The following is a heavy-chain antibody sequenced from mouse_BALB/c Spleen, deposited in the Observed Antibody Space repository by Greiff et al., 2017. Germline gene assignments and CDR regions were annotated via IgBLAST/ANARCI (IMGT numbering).Heavy chain of an antibody. Sequence: EVQGVESGGDLVKPGGSLKLSCAASGFTFSSYGMSWVRQTPDKRLEWVATISSGGSYTYYPDSVKGRFTISRDNAKNTLYLKMSSLKSEDTAMYYCARQVTTVVATDAMDYWGQGTSVTVSS. V-gene: IGHV5-6*01. D-gene: IGHD1-1*01. CDR1: GFTFSSYG. CDR3: ARQVTTVVATDAMDY. J-gene: IGHJ4*01. CDR2: ISSGGSYT.